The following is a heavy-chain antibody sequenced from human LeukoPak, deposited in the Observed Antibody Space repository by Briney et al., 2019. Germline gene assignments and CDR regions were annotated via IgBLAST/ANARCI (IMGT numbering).Heavy chain of an antibody. CDR2: ISAYNGNT. CDR3: ARPSTRYCSGGSCLFLDY. J-gene: IGHJ4*02. Sequence: GASVKVSCKASGHTFTSYGISWVRQAPGQGLEWMGWISAYNGNTNYAQKLQGRVTMTTDTSTSTAYMELRSLRSDDTAVYYCARPSTRYCSGGSCLFLDYWGQGTLVTVSS. CDR1: GHTFTSYG. D-gene: IGHD2-15*01. V-gene: IGHV1-18*01.